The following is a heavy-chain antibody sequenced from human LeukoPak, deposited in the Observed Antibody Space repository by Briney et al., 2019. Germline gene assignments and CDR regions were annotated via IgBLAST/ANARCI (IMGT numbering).Heavy chain of an antibody. CDR2: VNPNSGGT. CDR3: ARDGMTTTRFFDF. Sequence: ASVKVSCKASGYTFTGYYMHWVRQAPGQGLEWMGWVNPNSGGTNYAQKFQGRVTMTTDTSTSTAYMELRSLRSDDMALYYCARDGMTTTRFFDFWGQGTLVTVSS. V-gene: IGHV1-2*02. D-gene: IGHD1-1*01. J-gene: IGHJ4*02. CDR1: GYTFTGYY.